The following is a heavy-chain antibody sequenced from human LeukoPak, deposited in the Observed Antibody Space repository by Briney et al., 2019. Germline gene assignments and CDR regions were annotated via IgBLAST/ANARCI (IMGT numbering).Heavy chain of an antibody. CDR1: GDSVSSINTA. J-gene: IGHJ2*01. CDR3: ARDQGTVSRGWYFDL. D-gene: IGHD5/OR15-5a*01. Sequence: SQTLSLTCAISGDSVSSINTAWNWIRQSPSRGLEWLGRTYYRSKWYSDVAVSLKGRITIDPDTSKNQFSLQVNSVTPEDTAVYYCARDQGTVSRGWYFDLWGRGTLVTVSS. CDR2: TYYRSKWYS. V-gene: IGHV6-1*01.